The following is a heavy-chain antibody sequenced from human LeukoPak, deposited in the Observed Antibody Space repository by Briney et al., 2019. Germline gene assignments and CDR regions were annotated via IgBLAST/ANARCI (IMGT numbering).Heavy chain of an antibody. D-gene: IGHD3-10*01. Sequence: PGGSLRLSCAASGFTVSSNYMSWVRQAPGKGLEWVSAISDSGRSTYYADSVKGRFTISRDNSKNTLYLQMNSLRAEDTAVYYCARSGGSGSYCYFDYWGQGTLVTVSS. CDR3: ARSGGSGSYCYFDY. V-gene: IGHV3-66*02. CDR1: GFTVSSNY. J-gene: IGHJ4*02. CDR2: ISDSGRST.